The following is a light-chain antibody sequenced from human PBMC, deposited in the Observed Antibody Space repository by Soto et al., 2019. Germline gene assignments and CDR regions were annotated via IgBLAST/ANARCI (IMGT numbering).Light chain of an antibody. CDR2: DAS. CDR3: QQYDNLPPVT. V-gene: IGKV1-33*01. J-gene: IGKJ4*01. Sequence: DIQMTQSPSSLSASVGDRVTITCQASQDISNYLNWYQQKPGKAPKLLIYDASNLETGVPSRFSGSGAGTDFTFTISSLQPEDIATSYCQQYDNLPPVTGGGGNKVEIK. CDR1: QDISNY.